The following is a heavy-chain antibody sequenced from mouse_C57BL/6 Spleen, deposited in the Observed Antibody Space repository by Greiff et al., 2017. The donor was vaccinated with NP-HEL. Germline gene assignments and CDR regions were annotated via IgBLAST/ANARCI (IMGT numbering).Heavy chain of an antibody. V-gene: IGHV5-17*01. D-gene: IGHD4-1*01. J-gene: IGHJ4*01. Sequence: EVKLVESGGGLVKPGGSLKLSCAASGFTFSDYGMHWVRQAPEKGLEWVAYISSGSSTIYYADTVKGRFTISRDNAKNTLFLQMTSLRSEDTAMYYCARPLGPYYAMDYWGQGTSVTVSS. CDR3: ARPLGPYYAMDY. CDR1: GFTFSDYG. CDR2: ISSGSSTI.